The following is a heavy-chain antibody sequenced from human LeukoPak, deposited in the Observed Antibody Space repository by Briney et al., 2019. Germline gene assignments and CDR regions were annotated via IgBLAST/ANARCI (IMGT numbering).Heavy chain of an antibody. J-gene: IGHJ6*03. Sequence: GGSLRLSCAASGFTFSSYGMHWVRQAPGKGLEWVSVIYSGGSTYYADSVKGRFTISRDNYKNTLYMQLNSLRADDTGVYYCAKGGGYEAQYYYYYMDVWGKGTTVTISS. CDR1: GFTFSSYG. V-gene: IGHV3-NL1*01. D-gene: IGHD5-12*01. CDR3: AKGGGYEAQYYYYYMDV. CDR2: IYSGGST.